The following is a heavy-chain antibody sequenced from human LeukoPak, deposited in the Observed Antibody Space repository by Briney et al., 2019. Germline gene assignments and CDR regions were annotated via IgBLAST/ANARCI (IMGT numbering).Heavy chain of an antibody. CDR3: ARGEGFDYGDLNWFDP. V-gene: IGHV4-34*01. CDR1: GGSFSGYY. Sequence: SETLSLTCAVYGGSFSGYYWSWIRQPPGKGLEWSGEINHSGSTNYNPSLKSRVTISVDTSKNQFSLKLSSVTAADTAVYYCARGEGFDYGDLNWFDPWGQGTLVTVSS. CDR2: INHSGST. J-gene: IGHJ5*02. D-gene: IGHD4-17*01.